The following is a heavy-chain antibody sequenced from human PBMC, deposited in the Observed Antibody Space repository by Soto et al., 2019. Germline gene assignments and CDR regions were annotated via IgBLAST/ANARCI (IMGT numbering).Heavy chain of an antibody. Sequence: EVQLVESGGGLVKPGGSLRLSCAASGFSFASVYMNWVRQAPGQGLEWVGRIRTQPAGGKADYAASVKGRFTISRDDSTRTLYLQMSTLKTEDTAVYYCSTGYYDITRPFDYWGQGTLVSVSS. CDR2: IRTQPAGGKA. J-gene: IGHJ4*02. D-gene: IGHD3-9*01. CDR3: STGYYDITRPFDY. CDR1: GFSFASVY. V-gene: IGHV3-15*07.